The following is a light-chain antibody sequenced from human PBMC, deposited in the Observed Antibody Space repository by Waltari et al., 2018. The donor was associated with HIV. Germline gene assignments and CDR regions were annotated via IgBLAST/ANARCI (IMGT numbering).Light chain of an antibody. CDR2: EAS. V-gene: IGLV2-23*01. CDR3: CSYAGSSTLV. J-gene: IGLJ3*02. Sequence: QSALTPPASVSGSPGQSITISCTGTSSDVGSYNLVSWYQYHPGNPPKLMIYEASKRPSGVSNRFSGSKSGNTASLTISGLQAEDEADYYCCSYAGSSTLVFGGGTKLTVL. CDR1: SSDVGSYNL.